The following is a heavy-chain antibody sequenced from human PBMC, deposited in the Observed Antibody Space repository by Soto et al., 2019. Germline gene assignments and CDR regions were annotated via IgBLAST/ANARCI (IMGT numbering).Heavy chain of an antibody. V-gene: IGHV4-31*03. Sequence: SETLSLTCTVSGGSISSGGYYWGWIRQHPGKGLEWIGYIYYTGSAYYNPSLKSRLTISVDTSNNQFSLKLSSVTAEDTAVYYCAREAYYYDSSGYFSKYFDSWGQGTLVTVSS. J-gene: IGHJ4*02. CDR2: IYYTGSA. CDR3: AREAYYYDSSGYFSKYFDS. D-gene: IGHD3-22*01. CDR1: GGSISSGGYY.